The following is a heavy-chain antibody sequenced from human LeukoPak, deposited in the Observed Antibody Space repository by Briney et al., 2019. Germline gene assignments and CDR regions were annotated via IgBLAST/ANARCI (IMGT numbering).Heavy chain of an antibody. D-gene: IGHD6-19*01. J-gene: IGHJ5*02. Sequence: PGQSLRLSCAASGFTFSSYWMHWVRQAPGKGPVWVSHINGDGSVTGYADSVKGRFTISRDNARNTLYLQMNSLRAEDTAVYYCARGADTGYSSDSWGQGTLVTVSS. CDR2: INGDGSVT. CDR1: GFTFSSYW. V-gene: IGHV3-74*01. CDR3: ARGADTGYSSDS.